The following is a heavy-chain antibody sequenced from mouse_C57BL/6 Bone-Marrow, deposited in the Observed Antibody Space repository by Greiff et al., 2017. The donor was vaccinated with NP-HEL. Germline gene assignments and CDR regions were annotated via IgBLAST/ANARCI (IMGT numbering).Heavy chain of an antibody. V-gene: IGHV1-76*01. CDR1: GYTFTDYY. J-gene: IGHJ4*01. CDR2: IYPGSGNT. D-gene: IGHD4-1*01. CDR3: ARRLGLYYYAMDY. Sequence: QVQLQQSGAELVRPGASVKLSCKASGYTFTDYYINWVKQRPGQGLEWIARIYPGSGNTYYNEKFKGKATLTAEKSSSTAYMQLSSLTSEDSAVYFCARRLGLYYYAMDYWGQGTSVTVSS.